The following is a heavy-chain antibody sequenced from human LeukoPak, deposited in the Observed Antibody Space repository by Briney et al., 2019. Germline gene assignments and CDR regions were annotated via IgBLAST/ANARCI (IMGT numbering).Heavy chain of an antibody. V-gene: IGHV3-23*01. CDR2: ISIGGNT. J-gene: IGHJ6*03. Sequence: GGSLRLSCAASGFTFRTYAMTWVRQAPGKGLEWVSDISIGGNTYYADSVKGRFTISRDNSKNTLYLQMNSLRDEDTAVYYCAKDGTSAYYYHYMDVWGKGTTVTVSS. CDR1: GFTFRTYA. D-gene: IGHD6-13*01. CDR3: AKDGTSAYYYHYMDV.